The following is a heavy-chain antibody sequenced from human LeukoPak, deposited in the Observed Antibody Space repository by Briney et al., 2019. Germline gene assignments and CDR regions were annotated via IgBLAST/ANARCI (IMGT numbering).Heavy chain of an antibody. Sequence: PGGSLRLSCAASGFTFSSYAMHWVRQAPGKGLEWVVVISYDGSNKYYADSVKGRFTISRDNSKNTLYLQMNSLRAEDTAVYYCARDRYLYSSSWYWNYYYYGMDVWGQGTTVTVSS. CDR1: GFTFSSYA. V-gene: IGHV3-30*04. D-gene: IGHD6-13*01. J-gene: IGHJ6*02. CDR3: ARDRYLYSSSWYWNYYYYGMDV. CDR2: ISYDGSNK.